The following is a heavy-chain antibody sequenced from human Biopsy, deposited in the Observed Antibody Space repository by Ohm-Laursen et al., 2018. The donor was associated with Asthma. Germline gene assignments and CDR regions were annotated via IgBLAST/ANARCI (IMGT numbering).Heavy chain of an antibody. CDR1: GFSLRTPGVG. CDR3: ALSQDSGFDDHSPSWFDP. D-gene: IGHD3-9*01. Sequence: TQTLTLTCSFSGFSLRTPGVGVGWIRQSPVKALEWLALIYWDDYNLFRPSLKRRLTITKDPSKNQVVLTMTKMDPVDSGTYYCALSQDSGFDDHSPSWFDPWGQGTMVTVSS. J-gene: IGHJ5*02. V-gene: IGHV2-5*02. CDR2: IYWDDYN.